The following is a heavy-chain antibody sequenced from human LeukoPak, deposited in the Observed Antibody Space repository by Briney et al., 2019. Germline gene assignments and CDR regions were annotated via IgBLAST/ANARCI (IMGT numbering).Heavy chain of an antibody. J-gene: IGHJ6*04. CDR1: GFTFSNYA. D-gene: IGHD3-3*02. CDR3: ARRFAAQLAFVDV. CDR2: ISYNGGST. V-gene: IGHV3-64*01. Sequence: GGSLRLSRAASGFTFSNYAMHWVRQAPGKGLEYVSAISYNGGSTYYANSVKGRFTISRDNSKNTLYLQMGSLIAEDMAVYYCARRFAAQLAFVDVWGKGTTVTISS.